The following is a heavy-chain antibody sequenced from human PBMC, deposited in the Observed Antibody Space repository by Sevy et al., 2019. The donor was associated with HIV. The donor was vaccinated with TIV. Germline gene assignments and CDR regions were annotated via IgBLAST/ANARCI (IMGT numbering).Heavy chain of an antibody. CDR2: IIPILGTV. CDR3: ARGGGNGWYYFDY. V-gene: IGHV1-69*13. D-gene: IGHD6-19*01. CDR1: GGTFSTYG. J-gene: IGHJ4*02. Sequence: ASVKVSCKASGGTFSTYGISWVRQAPGQGPGWMGGIIPILGTVNYAQKFQGRVTITADESTKTAYMELSSLRSEDTAVYYCARGGGNGWYYFDYWGQETLVTVSS.